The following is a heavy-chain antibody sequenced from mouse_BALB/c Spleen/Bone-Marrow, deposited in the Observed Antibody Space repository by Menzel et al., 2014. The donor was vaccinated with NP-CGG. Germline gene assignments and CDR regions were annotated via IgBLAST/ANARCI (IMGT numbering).Heavy chain of an antibody. V-gene: IGHV4-1*02. D-gene: IGHD2-3*01. CDR1: GFDFSRYW. CDR2: INPDSSTV. CDR3: ARLGYYGGFAY. J-gene: IGHJ3*01. Sequence: EVQGVESGGGLVQPGGSLKLSCAASGFDFSRYWMSWVRQAPGKGLQWIGEINPDSSTVNYTPYLKDKFIISRDNAKNTLYLQMSKVRSEDTALYYCARLGYYGGFAYWGQGTLVTVSA.